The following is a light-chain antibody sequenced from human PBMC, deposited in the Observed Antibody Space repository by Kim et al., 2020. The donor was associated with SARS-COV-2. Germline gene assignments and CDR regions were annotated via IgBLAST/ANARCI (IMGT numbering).Light chain of an antibody. CDR3: QSYDTNIVV. J-gene: IGLJ2*01. V-gene: IGLV6-57*04. CDR1: SGSIGSNY. Sequence: FMLTQPHSVSESPGKTVTISCTRSSGSIGSNYVQWCQQRPGSAPNTVIYEDNQRPSGVPDRFSGSIDSSSNSASLTISGLKTEDEADYYCQSYDTNIVVFGGGTQLTVL. CDR2: EDN.